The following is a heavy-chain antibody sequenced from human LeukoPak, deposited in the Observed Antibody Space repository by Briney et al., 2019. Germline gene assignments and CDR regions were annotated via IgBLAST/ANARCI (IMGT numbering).Heavy chain of an antibody. J-gene: IGHJ2*01. V-gene: IGHV3-23*01. Sequence: VGSHRLSCAASGFTFSSYWMHWVRQSPGKGLEWVSAISGSGGSTYYADSVKGRFTISRDNSKNTLYLQMNSLRAEDTAVYYCAKVGYGGNTDYWYFDLWGRGTLVAVSS. CDR3: AKVGYGGNTDYWYFDL. D-gene: IGHD4-23*01. CDR1: GFTFSSYW. CDR2: ISGSGGST.